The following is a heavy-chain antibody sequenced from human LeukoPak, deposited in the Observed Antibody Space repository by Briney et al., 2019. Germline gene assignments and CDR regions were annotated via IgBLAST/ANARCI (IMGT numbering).Heavy chain of an antibody. CDR2: TYYRSKWYN. CDR3: ARDKGGSGYDHLDS. Sequence: SQTLSLTCAISGDSVSTNSAAWNWIRQSPSSGLEWLGRTYYRSKWYNDYAVSVKSRITINPDTSKNQFSLQLNSVTPEDTAVYCCARDKGGSGYDHLDSWGQGTLVTVSS. J-gene: IGHJ4*02. CDR1: GDSVSTNSAA. V-gene: IGHV6-1*01. D-gene: IGHD5-12*01.